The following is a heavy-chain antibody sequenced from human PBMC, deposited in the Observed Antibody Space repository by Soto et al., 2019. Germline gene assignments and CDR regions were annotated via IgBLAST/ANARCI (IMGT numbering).Heavy chain of an antibody. J-gene: IGHJ3*02. Sequence: QVQLVQSGAEVKKPGSSVKVSCKASGGTFSSYTISWVRQAPGQGLEWMGRIIPILGIANYAQKFQGRVTITADKSTSTAYMELSSLRSEDTAVYYCARVSVGATTLDAFDIRGQGTMVTVSS. CDR1: GGTFSSYT. CDR2: IIPILGIA. V-gene: IGHV1-69*02. D-gene: IGHD1-26*01. CDR3: ARVSVGATTLDAFDI.